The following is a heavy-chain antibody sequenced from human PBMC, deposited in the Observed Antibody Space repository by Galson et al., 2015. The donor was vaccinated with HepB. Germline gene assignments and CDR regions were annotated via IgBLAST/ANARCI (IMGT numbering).Heavy chain of an antibody. CDR2: ISGSGGST. CDR3: AKGHSNIWYYFDS. J-gene: IGHJ4*02. V-gene: IGHV3-23*01. CDR1: GFSFSTYA. D-gene: IGHD6-13*01. Sequence: SLRLSCAASGFSFSTYAMSWVRQAPGKGLEWVSGISGSGGSTNYADSVKGRFTISRDNSKNTLYLQMNSLRAEDTAVYYCAKGHSNIWYYFDSWGQGTLVTVSS.